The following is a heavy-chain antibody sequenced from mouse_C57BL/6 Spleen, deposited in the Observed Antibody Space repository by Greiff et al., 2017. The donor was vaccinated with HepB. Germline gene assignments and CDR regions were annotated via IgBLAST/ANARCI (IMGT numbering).Heavy chain of an antibody. Sequence: EVQGVESGGDLVKPGGSLKLSCAASGFTFSSYGMSWVRQTPDKRLEWVATISSGGSYTYYPDSVKGRFTISRDNAKNTLYLQMSSLKSEDTAMYYCARSGDYYGSQYYFDYWGQGTTLTVSS. J-gene: IGHJ2*01. D-gene: IGHD1-1*01. V-gene: IGHV5-6*01. CDR3: ARSGDYYGSQYYFDY. CDR2: ISSGGSYT. CDR1: GFTFSSYG.